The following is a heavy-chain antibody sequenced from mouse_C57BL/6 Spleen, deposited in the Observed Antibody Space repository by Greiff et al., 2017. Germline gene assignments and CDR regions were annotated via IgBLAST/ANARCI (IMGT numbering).Heavy chain of an antibody. Sequence: DVKLVESVGGLVQSGRSLRLSCATSGFTFSDFYMEWVRQAPGKGLEWIAASRNKANDYTTEYSASVKGRFIVSRDTSQGILYLQMNALRAEDTAIYSCARDAVLDCDPGGYFDVWGTGTTVTVSS. CDR1: GFTFSDFY. V-gene: IGHV7-1*01. CDR3: ARDAVLDCDPGGYFDV. D-gene: IGHD2-4*01. CDR2: SRNKANDYTT. J-gene: IGHJ1*03.